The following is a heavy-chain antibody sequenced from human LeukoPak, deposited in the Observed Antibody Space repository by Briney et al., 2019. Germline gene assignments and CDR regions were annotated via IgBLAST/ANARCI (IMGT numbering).Heavy chain of an antibody. CDR2: IYYSGST. CDR1: GGSINSSYY. Sequence: SENPSLTCIVSGGSINSSYYWGWIRQPPGKGLEWIGTIYYSGSTYYSPSLKSRVTMSVDTSKNQSSLKLRSVTAADTAVYYCARQTLLGSLWADYWGQGTLVTVSS. D-gene: IGHD2-15*01. V-gene: IGHV4-39*01. J-gene: IGHJ4*02. CDR3: ARQTLLGSLWADY.